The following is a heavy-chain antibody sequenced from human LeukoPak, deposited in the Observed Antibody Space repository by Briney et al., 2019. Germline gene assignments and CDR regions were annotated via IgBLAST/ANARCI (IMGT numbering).Heavy chain of an antibody. CDR3: ASSNWGFNY. CDR2: IYYSGST. Sequence: PSETLSLTCTVSGGSISSSSYYWGWIRQPPGKGLEWIGSIYYSGSTYYNPSLKSRVTISVDTSKNQFSLKLNSVTAADTAVYYCASSNWGFNYWGQGTLVTVPS. CDR1: GGSISSSSYY. J-gene: IGHJ4*02. D-gene: IGHD7-27*01. V-gene: IGHV4-39*01.